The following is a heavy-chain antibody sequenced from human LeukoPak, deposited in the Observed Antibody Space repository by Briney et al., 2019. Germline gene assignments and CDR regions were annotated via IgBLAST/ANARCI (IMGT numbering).Heavy chain of an antibody. CDR2: IYYSGST. J-gene: IGHJ4*02. D-gene: IGHD4-11*01. CDR3: ATEPTAFYYFNY. Sequence: SETLSLTCTVSGDSISSYYWNWIRQPPGKGLEWIGYIYYSGSTNYNPSLKSRVTISVDTSKNQFSLKLSSVTAADTAVYYCATEPTAFYYFNYWGQGTLVTVSS. CDR1: GDSISSYY. V-gene: IGHV4-59*01.